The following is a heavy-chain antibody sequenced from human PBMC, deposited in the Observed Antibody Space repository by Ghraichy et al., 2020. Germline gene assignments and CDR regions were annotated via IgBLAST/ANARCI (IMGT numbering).Heavy chain of an antibody. D-gene: IGHD6-25*01. J-gene: IGHJ4*02. CDR2: INPGSGGT. Sequence: ASVKVSCKTSGYTFTGFYIHWVRQAPGQGLEWMAWINPGSGGTNYAQKFKGRVTMTRDTPISTANMELSSLTSDDTAVYYCARARRRSGGSLEYWGQGSLVTVSS. V-gene: IGHV1-2*02. CDR1: GYTFTGFY. CDR3: ARARRRSGGSLEY.